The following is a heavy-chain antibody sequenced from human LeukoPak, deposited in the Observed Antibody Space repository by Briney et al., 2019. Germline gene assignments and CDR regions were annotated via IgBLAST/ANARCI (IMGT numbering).Heavy chain of an antibody. Sequence: PGGSLRLSCRASGFTFSNYAMIWVRQAPGKELEWVSTISGSDGSTYYADSVKGRFTISRDNSKNTLYLQMNSLRVEDTAIYYCAKGRGYCTGGSCYSDYWGQGSLVTVSS. CDR3: AKGRGYCTGGSCYSDY. CDR1: GFTFSNYA. CDR2: ISGSDGST. J-gene: IGHJ4*02. V-gene: IGHV3-23*01. D-gene: IGHD2-15*01.